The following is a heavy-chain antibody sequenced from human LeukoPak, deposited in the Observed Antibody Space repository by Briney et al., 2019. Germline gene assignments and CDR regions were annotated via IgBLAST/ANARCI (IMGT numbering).Heavy chain of an antibody. CDR2: SNAGNGNT. CDR1: GYTFTSYA. CDR3: ARESLNSDAFDI. V-gene: IGHV1-3*02. J-gene: IGHJ3*02. D-gene: IGHD2/OR15-2a*01. Sequence: GASVKASCKASGYTFTSYAMLWVRQAPGQRLEWMGWSNAGNGNTKYSQEFQGRVTITRDTSASTAYMELSSLRSEDMAVYYCARESLNSDAFDIWGQGTMVTVSS.